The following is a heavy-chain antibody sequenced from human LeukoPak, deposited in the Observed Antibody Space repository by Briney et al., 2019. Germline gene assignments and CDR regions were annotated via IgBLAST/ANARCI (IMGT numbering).Heavy chain of an antibody. D-gene: IGHD3-22*01. J-gene: IGHJ4*02. CDR1: GFTFTTYN. CDR3: ARGAPYYYEGSGLYYFDY. Sequence: GGSLRLSCAASGFTFTTYNMNWVRQAPGKGLEWISYYADSVKGRFTISRDNGKNSLFLQMNSLRAEDTAVYYCARGAPYYYEGSGLYYFDYWGQGTLVTVSS. V-gene: IGHV3-48*01.